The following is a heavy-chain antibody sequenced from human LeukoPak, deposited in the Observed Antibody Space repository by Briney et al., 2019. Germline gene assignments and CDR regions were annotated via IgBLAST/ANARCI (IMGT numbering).Heavy chain of an antibody. V-gene: IGHV3-48*03. J-gene: IGHJ4*02. CDR1: GFTFSSYE. CDR2: ISSSGSTI. CDR3: ARVIGEAAAGTGFDY. Sequence: VGSLRLSCAASGFTFSSYEMNWVREAPGEGLEWGSYISSSGSTIYYADSVKGRFTISRDNAKNSLYLQMNSLRAEDTAVYYCARVIGEAAAGTGFDYWGQGTLVTVSS. D-gene: IGHD6-13*01.